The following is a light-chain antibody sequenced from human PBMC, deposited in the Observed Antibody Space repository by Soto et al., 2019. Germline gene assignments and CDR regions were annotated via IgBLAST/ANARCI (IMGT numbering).Light chain of an antibody. Sequence: EIVLTQSPGTLSSSPGERATLSCRASQSVNSDFLAWYQQKPGQAPRLLIYGASRRATGIPDRFSGSGSGTDFTLTISRLEPEDFAVYYCQQYGSSPTYSFGHGTKLEIK. CDR1: QSVNSDF. J-gene: IGKJ2*03. CDR2: GAS. V-gene: IGKV3-20*01. CDR3: QQYGSSPTYS.